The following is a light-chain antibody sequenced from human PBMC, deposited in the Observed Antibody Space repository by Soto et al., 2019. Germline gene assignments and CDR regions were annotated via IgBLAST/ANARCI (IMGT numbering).Light chain of an antibody. CDR3: SSYTSSSTPV. CDR2: EVS. CDR1: SSDVGGYNY. J-gene: IGLJ1*01. Sequence: QSVLTQPASVSGSHGQSITISCTGTSSDVGGYNYVSWYQQHPGKAPKLMIYEVSNRPSGVSNRFSGSKSGNTASLTISGLQAEDEADYYCSSYTSSSTPVFGTGTKVTVL. V-gene: IGLV2-14*01.